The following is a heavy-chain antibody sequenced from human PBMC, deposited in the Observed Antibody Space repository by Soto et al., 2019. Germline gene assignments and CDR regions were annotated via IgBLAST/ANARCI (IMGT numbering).Heavy chain of an antibody. CDR2: IYYSGST. CDR3: ARQRAYYYYYYMDV. J-gene: IGHJ6*03. V-gene: IGHV4-59*08. CDR1: GGSISSYY. Sequence: SETLSLTCTVSGGSISSYYWSWIRQPPGKGLEWIGYIYYSGSTNYNPSLKSRVTISVDTSKNQFSPKLSSVTAADTAVYYCARQRAYYYYYYMDVWGKGTTVTVSS.